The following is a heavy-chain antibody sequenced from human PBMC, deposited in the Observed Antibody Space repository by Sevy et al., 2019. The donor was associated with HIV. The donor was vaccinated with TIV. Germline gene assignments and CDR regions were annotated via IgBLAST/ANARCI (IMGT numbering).Heavy chain of an antibody. CDR1: GFTFSSYA. D-gene: IGHD3-10*02. V-gene: IGHV3-23*01. CDR3: AKGLRWALFGDYMDV. J-gene: IGHJ6*03. Sequence: GGSLRLSCAASGFTFSSYAMSWVRQAPGKGLEWVSAISGSGGSTYYADSVKGRFTISRDNSKNTLYLQMNSLRAEDTAVYYCAKGLRWALFGDYMDVWGKGTTVTVSS. CDR2: ISGSGGST.